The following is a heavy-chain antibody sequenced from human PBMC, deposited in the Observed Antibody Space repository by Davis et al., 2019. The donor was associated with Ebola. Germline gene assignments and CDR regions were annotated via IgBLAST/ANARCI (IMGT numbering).Heavy chain of an antibody. D-gene: IGHD5-12*01. V-gene: IGHV6-1*01. CDR1: GDCVSSGG. Sequence: HSQTLSLTCAISGDCVSSGGWHWIMQSPSRGLAWLGRTYYSSKWYIDYAVSVKSRITINLDTSKNQFSLQLNSVNPEDTALYYCVRGWLRTGMDVWGIGTAVTVSS. CDR2: TYYSSKWYI. J-gene: IGHJ6*04. CDR3: VRGWLRTGMDV.